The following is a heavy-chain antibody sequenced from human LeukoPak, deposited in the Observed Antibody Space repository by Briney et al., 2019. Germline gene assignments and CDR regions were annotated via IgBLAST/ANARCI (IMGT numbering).Heavy chain of an antibody. CDR2: IYHSGST. D-gene: IGHD3-22*01. CDR3: ARRSENSSGYYFAYYFDY. CDR1: GYSISSGYY. Sequence: PSETLSLTCAVSGYSISSGYYWGWIRQPPGKGLEWIGSIYHSGSTYYNPSLKSRVTMSVDTSKNQFSLKLSSVTAADTAVYYCARRSENSSGYYFAYYFDYWGQGTLVTVSS. J-gene: IGHJ4*02. V-gene: IGHV4-38-2*01.